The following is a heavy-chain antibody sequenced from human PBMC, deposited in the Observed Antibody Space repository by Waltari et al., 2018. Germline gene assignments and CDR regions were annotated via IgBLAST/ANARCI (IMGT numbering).Heavy chain of an antibody. D-gene: IGHD3-16*01. V-gene: IGHV4-59*01. CDR2: FYYSGSS. CDR1: GGSISSYY. J-gene: IGHJ4*02. CDR3: ARDGGRWDFDY. Sequence: QVQLQESGSGLVKPSETLSLTCTVSGGSISSYYWKWIRQPPGKGLEWIGYFYYSGSSNYNPSLKSRVTISVDTSKNQFSLKLNSVTAADTAVYYCARDGGRWDFDYWGQGTLVTVSS.